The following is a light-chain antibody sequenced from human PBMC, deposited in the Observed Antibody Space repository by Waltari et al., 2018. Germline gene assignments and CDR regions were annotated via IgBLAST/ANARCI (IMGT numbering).Light chain of an antibody. V-gene: IGKV1-5*03. CDR3: LHYNSYPRT. CDR2: KAS. CDR1: QSISSW. J-gene: IGKJ1*01. Sequence: DIQMTQSPSTLSASVGDRVTITCRASQSISSWLAWYQQKPGKAPKLLIYKASSVETGVPSRFSSSGSGTEVTLTISSLQSDDFATLYCLHYNSYPRTFGQGTKVEIK.